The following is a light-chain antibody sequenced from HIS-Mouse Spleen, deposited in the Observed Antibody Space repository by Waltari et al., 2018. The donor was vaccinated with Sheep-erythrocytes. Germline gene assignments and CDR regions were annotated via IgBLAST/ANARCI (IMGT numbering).Light chain of an antibody. V-gene: IGKV1-39*01. J-gene: IGKJ4*01. CDR1: QSISSY. Sequence: DIQMTQSPSSLSASVGHRVTNPCRASQSISSYLNWYQQKPGKATKLLIYAASSLQSGVPSRFSGSGSGTDFTLTISSLQPEDFATYYCQQSYSTPPLTFGGGTKVEIK. CDR2: AAS. CDR3: QQSYSTPPLT.